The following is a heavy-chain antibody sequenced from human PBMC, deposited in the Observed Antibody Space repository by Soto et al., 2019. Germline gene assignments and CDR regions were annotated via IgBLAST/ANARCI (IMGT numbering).Heavy chain of an antibody. CDR2: IKQDGSEK. CDR1: GFTFSSYW. CDR3: ARDQAYCGGDCYSRPYYYFGMDV. D-gene: IGHD2-21*02. V-gene: IGHV3-7*03. J-gene: IGHJ6*02. Sequence: GGSLRLSCAASGFTFSSYWMSWVRQAPGKGLEWVANIKQDGSEKYYVDSVKGRFTISRDNAKNSLYLQMNSLRAEDTAVYYCARDQAYCGGDCYSRPYYYFGMDVWGQGTTVTVSS.